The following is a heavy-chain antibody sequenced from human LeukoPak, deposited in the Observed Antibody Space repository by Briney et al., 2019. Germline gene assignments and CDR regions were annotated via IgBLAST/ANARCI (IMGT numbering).Heavy chain of an antibody. V-gene: IGHV3-30*02. CDR3: AKEIWPTVTTPGRTYFDY. J-gene: IGHJ4*02. Sequence: GGSLRLSCAGSGFTFSASGMHWVRQAPGKGLEWVAFIRYDGRNKYYADSVKGRFTISRNNPKNTLYLQMNSLRTEDTAVYYCAKEIWPTVTTPGRTYFDYWGQGTLVTVSS. CDR1: GFTFSASG. D-gene: IGHD4-17*01. CDR2: IRYDGRNK.